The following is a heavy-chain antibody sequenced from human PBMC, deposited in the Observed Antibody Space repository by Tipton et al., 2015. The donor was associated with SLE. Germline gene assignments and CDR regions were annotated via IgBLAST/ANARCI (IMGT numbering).Heavy chain of an antibody. CDR2: INHSGST. CDR1: GGSFSGYY. J-gene: IGHJ4*02. V-gene: IGHV4-34*01. D-gene: IGHD1-26*01. CDR3: ARRRGSYYGLDY. Sequence: TLSLTCAVYGGSFSGYYWSWIRQPPGKGLEWIGEINHSGSTNYNPSLKSRVIISVDTSKNQFSLKLSSVTAADTAVYYCARRRGSYYGLDYWGQGTLVTVSS.